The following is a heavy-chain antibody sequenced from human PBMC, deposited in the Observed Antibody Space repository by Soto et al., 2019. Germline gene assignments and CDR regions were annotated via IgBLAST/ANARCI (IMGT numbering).Heavy chain of an antibody. CDR1: GFTSSSYE. CDR3: ARDGVIYYYYGMDV. V-gene: IGHV3-48*03. Sequence: TGGSLRLSCAASGFTSSSYEMNWVRQAPGKGLEWVSYISSSGSTIYYADSVKGRFTISRDNAKNSLYLQMNSLRAEDTAVYYCARDGVIYYYYGMDVWGQGTTVTVSS. CDR2: ISSSGSTI. D-gene: IGHD3-16*01. J-gene: IGHJ6*02.